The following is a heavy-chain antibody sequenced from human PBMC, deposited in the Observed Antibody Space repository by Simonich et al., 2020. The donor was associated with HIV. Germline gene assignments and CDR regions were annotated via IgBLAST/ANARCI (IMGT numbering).Heavy chain of an antibody. Sequence: EVQLVESGGGLVQPGRSLRLSCAASGFTFDDYAMHWVRQAPGKGLEWVTGISRNSGSIGYADSVKGRFTISRDNAKNSLYLQMNSLRAEDMALYYCAKDRYSSSSGSFDYWGQGTLVTVSS. CDR2: ISRNSGSI. V-gene: IGHV3-9*03. CDR1: GFTFDDYA. D-gene: IGHD6-6*01. CDR3: AKDRYSSSSGSFDY. J-gene: IGHJ4*02.